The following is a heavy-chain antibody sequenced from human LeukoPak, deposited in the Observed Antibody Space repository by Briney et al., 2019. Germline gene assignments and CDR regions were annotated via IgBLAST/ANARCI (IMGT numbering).Heavy chain of an antibody. D-gene: IGHD2-15*01. CDR3: ARTPKGGDY. V-gene: IGHV3-48*01. CDR1: GFTVSSNY. J-gene: IGHJ4*02. CDR2: ISSSSSTI. Sequence: GGSLRLSCAASGFTVSSNYMNWVRQAPGKGLEWVSYISSSSSTIYYADSVKGRFTISRDNAKNSLYLQMNSLRAEDTAVYYCARTPKGGDYWGQGALVTVSS.